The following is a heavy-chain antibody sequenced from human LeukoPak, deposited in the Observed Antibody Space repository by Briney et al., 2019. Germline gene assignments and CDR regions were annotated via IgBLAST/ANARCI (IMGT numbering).Heavy chain of an antibody. Sequence: GGSLRLPCTASGFTFGDYAMSWVRQAPGKGLEWVGFIRSKAYGGTTEYAASVKGRFTISRDDSKIIAYLQMNSLKPEDTAVYYCARYDSSGHDAFDIWGQGRMVTVSS. CDR3: ARYDSSGHDAFDI. CDR1: GFTFGDYA. V-gene: IGHV3-49*04. D-gene: IGHD3-22*01. J-gene: IGHJ3*02. CDR2: IRSKAYGGTT.